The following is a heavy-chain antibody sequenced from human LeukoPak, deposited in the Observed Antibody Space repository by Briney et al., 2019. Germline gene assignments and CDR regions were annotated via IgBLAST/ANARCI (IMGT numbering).Heavy chain of an antibody. V-gene: IGHV3-48*03. J-gene: IGHJ3*01. Sequence: PGGSLRLSCAASGFAFSSHEMNWVRQAPGKGLEWVSYISDVGTTIYYADSVKGRFTISRDNAKNSLYLQMNSLRAEDTAVYYYAREYMITWGQGTMVTVSS. CDR1: GFAFSSHE. CDR3: AREYMIT. CDR2: ISDVGTTI. D-gene: IGHD3-16*01.